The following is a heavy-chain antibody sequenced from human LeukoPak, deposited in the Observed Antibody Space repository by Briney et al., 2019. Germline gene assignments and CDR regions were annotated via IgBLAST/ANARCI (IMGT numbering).Heavy chain of an antibody. CDR1: GYTFTSFY. CDR2: INPSEGFT. Sequence: ASVKVSCKTSGYTFTSFYMHWVRQAPGQGLEWMVIINPSEGFTTYAQNFQGRVTMTRDTSTSTVYMELSSLRSDDTAVYYCARRAFDWLVDGYSYGMDVWGQGTTVTVSS. J-gene: IGHJ6*02. V-gene: IGHV1-46*01. D-gene: IGHD3-9*01. CDR3: ARRAFDWLVDGYSYGMDV.